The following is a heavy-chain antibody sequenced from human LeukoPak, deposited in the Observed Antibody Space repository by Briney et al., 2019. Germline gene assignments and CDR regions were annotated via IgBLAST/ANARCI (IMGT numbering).Heavy chain of an antibody. V-gene: IGHV3-48*01. CDR2: ISSSGRTT. CDR1: GFTFSTYW. D-gene: IGHD2-2*01. CDR3: AMRGDTLVIPATYMFDY. J-gene: IGHJ4*02. Sequence: GGSLRLSCAASGFTFSTYWMGWVRQAPGKGLEWVSYISSSGRTTYYADSVKGRFIISRDNAKSSLYLQMNSLRGEDTAVYYCAMRGDTLVIPATYMFDYWGQGTLVTVSS.